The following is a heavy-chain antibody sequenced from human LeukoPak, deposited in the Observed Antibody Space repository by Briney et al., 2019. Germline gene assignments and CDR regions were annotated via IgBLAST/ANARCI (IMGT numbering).Heavy chain of an antibody. CDR1: GFTFSSYW. J-gene: IGHJ6*02. Sequence: GGSLRLSCAMSGFTFSSYWMSWVRQAPGKGLEWVANIKQDGSEKYYVDSVKGRFTISRDSAKNSLYLQMNSLRAEDTAVYYCARDKIFAHDYYYYGMDVWGQGTTVTVSS. CDR2: IKQDGSEK. V-gene: IGHV3-7*01. CDR3: ARDKIFAHDYYYYGMDV.